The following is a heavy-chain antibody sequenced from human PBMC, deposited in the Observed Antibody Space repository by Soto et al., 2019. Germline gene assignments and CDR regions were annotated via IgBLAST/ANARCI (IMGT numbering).Heavy chain of an antibody. D-gene: IGHD6-19*01. CDR3: ARVYSSGCYFDY. Sequence: PGGSLRLSCEASGFTFSSYSMNWVRHAPGKGLEWVSYITNDSGIKSYADSVKGRFAISRDNAEKSVYLQMNSLRDEDTAVYYCARVYSSGCYFDYWGQGTLVTVSS. V-gene: IGHV3-48*02. CDR2: ITNDSGIK. CDR1: GFTFSSYS. J-gene: IGHJ4*02.